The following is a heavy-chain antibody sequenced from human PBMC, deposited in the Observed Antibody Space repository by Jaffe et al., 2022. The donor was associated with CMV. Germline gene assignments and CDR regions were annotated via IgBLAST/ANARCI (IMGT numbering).Heavy chain of an antibody. CDR1: GGSISSYY. CDR2: IYYSGST. Sequence: QVQLQESGPGLVKPSETLSLTCTVSGGSISSYYWSWIRQPPGKGLEWIGYIYYSGSTNYNPSLKSRVTISVDTSKNQFSLKLSSVTAADTAVYYCARGGGGGDDYWGQGTLVTVSS. V-gene: IGHV4-59*01. J-gene: IGHJ4*02. D-gene: IGHD2-21*01. CDR3: ARGGGGGDDY.